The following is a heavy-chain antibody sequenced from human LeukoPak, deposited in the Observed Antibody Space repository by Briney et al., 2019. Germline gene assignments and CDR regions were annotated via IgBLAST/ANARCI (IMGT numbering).Heavy chain of an antibody. CDR2: INHSGST. J-gene: IGHJ4*02. CDR3: AGTAMVNFDY. Sequence: SETLSLTCAVYGGSFSGYYWSWIRQPPGKGLEWIGEINHSGSTNYNPSLKSRVTTSVDTSKNQFSLKLSSVTAADTAVYYCAGTAMVNFDYWGQGTLVTVSS. V-gene: IGHV4-34*01. CDR1: GGSFSGYY. D-gene: IGHD5-18*01.